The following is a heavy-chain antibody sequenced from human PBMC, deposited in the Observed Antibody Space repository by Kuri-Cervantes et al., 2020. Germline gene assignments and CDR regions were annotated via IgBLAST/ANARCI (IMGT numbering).Heavy chain of an antibody. D-gene: IGHD7-27*01. V-gene: IGHV4-31*03. J-gene: IGHJ4*02. CDR1: GGSISSGGYY. Sequence: SETLSLTCTVSGGSISSGGYYWSWIRQHPGKGLEWIGYIYYSGSTYYNPSLKSRVTISVDTSKNQSSLKLSSVTAADTAVYYCARRTNWEYYFDYWGQGTLVTVSS. CDR3: ARRTNWEYYFDY. CDR2: IYYSGST.